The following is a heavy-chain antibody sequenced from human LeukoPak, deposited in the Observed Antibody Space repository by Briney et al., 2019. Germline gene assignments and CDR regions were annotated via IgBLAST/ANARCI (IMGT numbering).Heavy chain of an antibody. CDR3: VRGRSGWYGFDY. Sequence: KTSETLSLTCAVYGGSFSEYYWTWIRQPPGKGLGWIGENNPSGSAKYNPSLRSRVTISIHMSGNQFSLRLSSVTAADTAMYYCVRGRSGWYGFDYWGQGTLVTVSS. V-gene: IGHV4-34*01. D-gene: IGHD6-19*01. CDR1: GGSFSEYY. J-gene: IGHJ4*02. CDR2: NNPSGSA.